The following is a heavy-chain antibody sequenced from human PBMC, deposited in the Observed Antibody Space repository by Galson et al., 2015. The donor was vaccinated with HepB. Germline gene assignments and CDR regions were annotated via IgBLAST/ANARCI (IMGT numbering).Heavy chain of an antibody. J-gene: IGHJ4*02. V-gene: IGHV3-23*01. CDR2: FTGGGRGT. CDR1: GFMFSTYT. Sequence: SLRLSCAGSGFMFSTYTMSWVRQAPGKGLEWVASFTGGGRGTSYADSVKGRSTISRDNSKNTLYLQMNTLRAEDTAIYYCAKQNEYYFDYWGQGALVTVFS. CDR3: AKQNEYYFDY.